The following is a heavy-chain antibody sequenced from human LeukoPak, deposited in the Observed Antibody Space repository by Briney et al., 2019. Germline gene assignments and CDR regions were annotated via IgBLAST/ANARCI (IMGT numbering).Heavy chain of an antibody. V-gene: IGHV3-7*04. J-gene: IGHJ4*02. CDR2: IKQDGSEK. CDR3: ARGRYCSGGSCYNDY. Sequence: GGSLRLSCAASGFTFSYHWTSWARQAPGKGLEWVANIKQDGSEKYYVGSVKGRFTISRDNAKNSLFLQMNSLRAEDTAVYYCARGRYCSGGSCYNDYWGQGTLVTVSS. CDR1: GFTFSYHW. D-gene: IGHD2-15*01.